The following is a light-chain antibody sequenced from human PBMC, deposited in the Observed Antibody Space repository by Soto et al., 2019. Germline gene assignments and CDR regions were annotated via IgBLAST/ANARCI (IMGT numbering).Light chain of an antibody. V-gene: IGKV3-20*01. Sequence: EIVMTQSPGTLSLSPGEGATLSCRASRSVNSNYLAWYQQKPGQAPSLLTYGASSRATDVPDRFSASGSGTDFALTISRLEPEDGAVYYCQQYISSPLTFGGGTKVEI. J-gene: IGKJ4*01. CDR3: QQYISSPLT. CDR1: RSVNSNY. CDR2: GAS.